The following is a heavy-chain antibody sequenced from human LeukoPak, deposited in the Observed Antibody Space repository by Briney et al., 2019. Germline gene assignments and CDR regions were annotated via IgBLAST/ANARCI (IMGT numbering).Heavy chain of an antibody. Sequence: GGSLRLSCAASGFTFSNYWMSWVRQAPGKGLEWVANIKQDGTEKWYVDSVKGRSTISRDNAKNSLYLQVNSLRAEGTAIYYCARDGQSGGSGSYPYFDYWGQGTLVTVSS. CDR1: GFTFSNYW. J-gene: IGHJ4*02. D-gene: IGHD3-10*01. CDR2: IKQDGTEK. V-gene: IGHV3-7*03. CDR3: ARDGQSGGSGSYPYFDY.